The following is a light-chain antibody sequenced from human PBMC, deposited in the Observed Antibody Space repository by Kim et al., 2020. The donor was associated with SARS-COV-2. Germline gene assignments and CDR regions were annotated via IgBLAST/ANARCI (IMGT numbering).Light chain of an antibody. CDR3: QQSYSTPPA. CDR1: QRITSN. Sequence: DIQMTQSPSSLSASVGDRVTITCRASQRITSNLNWYQQKPVKAPKLLIQGASKLQSGVPSRFSGSGSGTDFTLTISSLQPEDFATYYCQQSYSTPPAFGQGTKVDIK. V-gene: IGKV1-39*01. CDR2: GAS. J-gene: IGKJ1*01.